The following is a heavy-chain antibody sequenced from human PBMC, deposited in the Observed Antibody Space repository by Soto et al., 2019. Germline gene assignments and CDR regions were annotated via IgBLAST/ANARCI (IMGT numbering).Heavy chain of an antibody. J-gene: IGHJ4*02. CDR2: IYWNDDK. D-gene: IGHD3-22*01. V-gene: IGHV2-5*01. CDR3: AHRYYDSSGSGFDD. Sequence: QITLKESGPTLVKPTQTLTLTCTFSGFSLSTSGVGVGWIHQPPVKALEWLALIYWNDDKRYRPSLKSRLTTTKDTSKNQVVLTMTNRDPVDTCTYYCAHRYYDSSGSGFDDWGQGTLVTVSS. CDR1: GFSLSTSGVG.